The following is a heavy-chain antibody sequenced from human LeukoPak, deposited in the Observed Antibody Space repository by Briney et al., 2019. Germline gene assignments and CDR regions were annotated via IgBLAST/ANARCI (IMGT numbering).Heavy chain of an antibody. Sequence: GGSLRLSCGASGSIFSYYAMNWVRQAPGKGLEWVSAITSGGITYYADSVKGRFSISRDISKNTLYLQMSSLRAEDTAIYYCAKASGLATIPSFWYFDLWGRGTLVTVSS. CDR3: AKASGLATIPSFWYFDL. CDR1: GSIFSYYA. V-gene: IGHV3-23*01. CDR2: ITSGGIT. D-gene: IGHD5-12*01. J-gene: IGHJ2*01.